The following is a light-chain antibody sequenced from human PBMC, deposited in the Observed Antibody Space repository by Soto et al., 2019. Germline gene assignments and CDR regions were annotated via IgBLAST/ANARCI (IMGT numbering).Light chain of an antibody. CDR1: QGVGTW. Sequence: DIQMTQSPSSVSASVGDRVTITCRASQGVGTWLAWFQQKPGEAHRLLIYTASTWHSGVPSRLRGSGSGTDFTLTITSLQPEDFATYYCQQGDSFPHTFGGGTKVEIK. CDR2: TAS. V-gene: IGKV1-12*01. J-gene: IGKJ4*01. CDR3: QQGDSFPHT.